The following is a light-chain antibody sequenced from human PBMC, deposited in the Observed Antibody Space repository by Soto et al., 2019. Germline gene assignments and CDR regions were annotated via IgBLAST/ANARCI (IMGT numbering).Light chain of an antibody. J-gene: IGKJ1*01. CDR1: QSVSNNF. Sequence: VLTQSPGTLSLSPGERATLSCRASQSVSNNFLAWYQQIPGQAPRLLIYGASSRATGIPDRFSGSGPGTDFTLTISRLEPEDFAVYYCQQYNNWWTFGQGTKVEIK. CDR3: QQYNNWWT. CDR2: GAS. V-gene: IGKV3-20*01.